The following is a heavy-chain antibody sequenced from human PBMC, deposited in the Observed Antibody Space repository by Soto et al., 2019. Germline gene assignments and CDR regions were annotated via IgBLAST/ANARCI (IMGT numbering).Heavy chain of an antibody. V-gene: IGHV1-69*02. CDR2: IIPILGIA. Sequence: QVQLVQSGAEVKKPGSSVKVSCKASGGTFSSYTISWVRQAPGQGLEWMGRIIPILGIANYAQKFQGRVTITADKSTSTAYMELSSLRSEDTAVYYCASGLYCGGDCYGMDVWGQVTTVTVSS. CDR3: ASGLYCGGDCYGMDV. J-gene: IGHJ6*02. CDR1: GGTFSSYT. D-gene: IGHD2-21*01.